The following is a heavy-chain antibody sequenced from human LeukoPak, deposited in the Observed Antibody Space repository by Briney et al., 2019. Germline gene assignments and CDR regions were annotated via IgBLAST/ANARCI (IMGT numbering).Heavy chain of an antibody. CDR2: ISGSASDV. Sequence: GGSLRLSCAASGFTFSDSYMIWIRQAPGKGLELLSYISGSASDVNYIDSVRGRFTISRDNAKNSLYLHMNSLTVEDTAVYYCSRDPRNNDYWGQGTLVTVSS. CDR3: SRDPRNNDY. CDR1: GFTFSDSY. J-gene: IGHJ4*02. V-gene: IGHV3-11*01.